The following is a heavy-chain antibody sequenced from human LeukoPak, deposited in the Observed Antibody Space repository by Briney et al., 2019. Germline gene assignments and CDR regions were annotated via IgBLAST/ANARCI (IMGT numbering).Heavy chain of an antibody. CDR3: AREFYDVLTGYLGRGQYHFDN. CDR1: GGSINSY. J-gene: IGHJ4*02. V-gene: IGHV4-4*07. Sequence: SETLSLTCTVSGGSINSYWSSIRQPAGKGLEWIGRISGSGTITYNPALQSRLSISIDTSKNQFSLRLRSVTAADTAVYYCAREFYDVLTGYLGRGQYHFDNWGQGKLVTVSS. D-gene: IGHD3-9*01. CDR2: ISGSGTI.